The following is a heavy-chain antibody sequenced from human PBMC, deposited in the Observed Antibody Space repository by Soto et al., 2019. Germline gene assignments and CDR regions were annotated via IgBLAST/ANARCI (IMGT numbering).Heavy chain of an antibody. CDR1: GYTFTNYY. J-gene: IGHJ4*02. Sequence: ASVKVSCKASGYTFTNYYVQWVRQAPGQGLEWMGVIHPDGGHTTYSQKFQDRVTMTRDTFTSTIYMELSSLRSEDTAEYYCARGDNDYWGQGTLVTVS. CDR3: ARGDNDY. CDR2: IHPDGGHT. V-gene: IGHV1-46*01.